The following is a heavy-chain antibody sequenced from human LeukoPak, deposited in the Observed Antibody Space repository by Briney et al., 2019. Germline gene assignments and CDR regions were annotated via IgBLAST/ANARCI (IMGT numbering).Heavy chain of an antibody. V-gene: IGHV3-23*01. J-gene: IGHJ4*02. CDR2: ISVSGGST. CDR3: AKKVTGSYNNPLDY. D-gene: IGHD3-10*01. CDR1: GFTFSSYA. Sequence: PGGSLRLSCAASGFTFSSYAMSWVRQAPGKGLEWVSAISVSGGSTYYADSVKGRFTISRDNSKNTLYPQMDSLTAEDTAVYYCAKKVTGSYNNPLDYWGQGTLVTVSS.